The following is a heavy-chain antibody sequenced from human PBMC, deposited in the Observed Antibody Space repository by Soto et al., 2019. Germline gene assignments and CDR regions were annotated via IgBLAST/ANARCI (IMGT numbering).Heavy chain of an antibody. CDR3: GKDTVGGYSFWSGYYSDGLDV. Sequence: EVKLLESGGGLAQPGGSLRLSCVGSGFTFDSYAISWVRQAPGERLQWIAAISGSADGTDYAHSVRGRFTISRDNAKKSRHLHMDGLRVEDTAVYFCGKDTVGGYSFWSGYYSDGLDVWCQGTLVSVS. J-gene: IGHJ3*01. V-gene: IGHV3-23*01. CDR2: ISGSADGT. CDR1: GFTFDSYA. D-gene: IGHD3-3*01.